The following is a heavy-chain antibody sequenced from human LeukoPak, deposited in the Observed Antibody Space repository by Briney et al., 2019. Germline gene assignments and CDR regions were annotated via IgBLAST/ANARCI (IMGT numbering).Heavy chain of an antibody. Sequence: SGGTLRLSCVASGFIFRDFGLSWVRQAPGKGLEWVSAISGSGGSTYYADSVKGRFTISRDNSKNTLYLQMNSLRAEDTAVYYCANRIAVAGTVYWGQGTLVTVSS. CDR2: ISGSGGST. D-gene: IGHD6-19*01. CDR3: ANRIAVAGTVY. J-gene: IGHJ4*02. V-gene: IGHV3-23*01. CDR1: GFIFRDFG.